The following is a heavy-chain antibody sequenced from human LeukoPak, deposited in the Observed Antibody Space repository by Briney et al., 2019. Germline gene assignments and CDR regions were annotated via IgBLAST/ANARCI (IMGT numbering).Heavy chain of an antibody. CDR2: ISWNSGSI. CDR1: GFTFDDYA. J-gene: IGHJ4*02. V-gene: IGHV3-9*01. Sequence: GGSLRLSCAASGFTFDDYAMHWVRQAPGKGLEWVSGISWNSGSIGYADSVKGRFTISRDNAKNSLYLQMNSLRAEDTAVYYCARENEVLPFDYWGQGTLVTVSS. CDR3: ARENEVLPFDY.